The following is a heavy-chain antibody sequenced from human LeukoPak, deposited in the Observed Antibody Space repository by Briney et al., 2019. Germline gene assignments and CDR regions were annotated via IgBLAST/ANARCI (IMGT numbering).Heavy chain of an antibody. D-gene: IGHD3-9*01. J-gene: IGHJ3*02. CDR3: ANFDGDSQAFHI. Sequence: GGSLRLSCAGSGFTFTNYNMHWVRQTPGKGLQWVAAILYDGSKKYYADSVKGRFSVYRDNSNYTLYLQMNSLKTEDTAVYSCANFDGDSQAFHIWGQGTMVTVSS. V-gene: IGHV3-30*18. CDR2: ILYDGSKK. CDR1: GFTFTNYN.